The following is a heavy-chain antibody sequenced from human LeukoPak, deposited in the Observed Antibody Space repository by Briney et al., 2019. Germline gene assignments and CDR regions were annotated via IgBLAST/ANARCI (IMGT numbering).Heavy chain of an antibody. D-gene: IGHD3-16*01. V-gene: IGHV3-30-3*01. CDR2: ISYDGSNK. Sequence: PGGSLRLSCAGSGFTFSDFWMTWVRQTPGKGLEWVAVISYDGSNKYYADSVKGRFTISRDNSKNTLYLQMNSLRAEDTAVYYCARDRGGWFDPWGQGTLVTASS. CDR3: ARDRGGWFDP. J-gene: IGHJ5*02. CDR1: GFTFSDFW.